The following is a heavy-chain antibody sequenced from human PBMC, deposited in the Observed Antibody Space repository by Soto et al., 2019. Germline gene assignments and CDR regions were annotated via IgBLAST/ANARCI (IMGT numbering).Heavy chain of an antibody. J-gene: IGHJ4*02. V-gene: IGHV1-69*01. D-gene: IGHD2-21*02. CDR2: IIPIFGTA. CDR3: AREAYCGGDCYSPFDY. Sequence: QVQLVQSGAEVKKPGSSVKVSCKASGCTFSSYAISWVRQAPGQGLEWMGGIIPIFGTANYAQKFQGRVTITADESTSTAYMELSSLRSEDTAVYYCAREAYCGGDCYSPFDYWGQGPLVTVSS. CDR1: GCTFSSYA.